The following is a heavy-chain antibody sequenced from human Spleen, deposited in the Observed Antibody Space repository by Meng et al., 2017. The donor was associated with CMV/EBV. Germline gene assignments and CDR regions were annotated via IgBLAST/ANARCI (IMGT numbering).Heavy chain of an antibody. CDR1: GCTVSSNY. D-gene: IGHD3-16*02. CDR2: IRGGGGNI. V-gene: IGHV3-11*01. CDR3: ARDRSLYFFDY. J-gene: IGHJ4*02. Sequence: GESLKISCAASGCTVSSNYMSWVRQAPGKGLEWISIIRGGGGNIDYADPVKGRFTISRDNAKNSVYLQMNTLRAEDTAVYYCARDRSLYFFDYWGQGTLVTVSS.